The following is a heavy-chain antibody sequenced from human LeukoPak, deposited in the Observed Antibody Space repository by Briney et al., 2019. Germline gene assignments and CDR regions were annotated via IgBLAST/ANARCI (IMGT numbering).Heavy chain of an antibody. CDR1: GFTFSSYS. V-gene: IGHV3-48*01. CDR2: ISSSSSTI. CDR3: ARSGYNILTGYCAY. D-gene: IGHD3-9*01. Sequence: GGSLRLSCAASGFTFSSYSMNWVRQAPGKGLEWVSYISSSSSTIYYADSVKGRFTISRDNAKKSLYLQMNSLRAEDTAVYYCARSGYNILTGYCAYWGQGTLVTVSS. J-gene: IGHJ4*02.